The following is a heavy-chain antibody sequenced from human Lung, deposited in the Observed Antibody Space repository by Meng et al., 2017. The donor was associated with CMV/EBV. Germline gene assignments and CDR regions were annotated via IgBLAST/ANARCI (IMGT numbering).Heavy chain of an antibody. Sequence: ASVXVSXKPSGYTFSAYYIHWVRQAPGQGLDYMGWINPNNGDTNYAQNFKGRVTFIKDTSISTAYMELSRPRYDDTAVYYCARGSYFDFWSGSRFDPWGQGTLVTVSS. D-gene: IGHD3-3*01. J-gene: IGHJ5*02. CDR2: INPNNGDT. CDR1: GYTFSAYY. V-gene: IGHV1-2*02. CDR3: ARGSYFDFWSGSRFDP.